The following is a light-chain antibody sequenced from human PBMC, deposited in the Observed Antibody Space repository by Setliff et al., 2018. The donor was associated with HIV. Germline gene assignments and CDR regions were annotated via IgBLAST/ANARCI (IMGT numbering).Light chain of an antibody. CDR2: GVT. CDR3: CSYAGSSTYV. CDR1: SSDVGNYNL. Sequence: QSALTQPASVSGSPGQSITIPCTGTSSDVGNYNLVSWYQQHPGTAPKLIIYGVTKRPSGVSKRFSGSKSGNTASLTISGLQAEDESDYYCCSYAGSSTYVFGSGTKVTVL. J-gene: IGLJ1*01. V-gene: IGLV2-23*02.